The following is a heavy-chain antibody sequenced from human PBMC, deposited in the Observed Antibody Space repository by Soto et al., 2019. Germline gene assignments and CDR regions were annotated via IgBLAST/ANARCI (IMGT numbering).Heavy chain of an antibody. Sequence: GGSLRLSCAASGFTFSSYSMNWVRQAPGKGLEWVSYISSSSSTIYYADSVKGRFTISRDNARNSLYLQMNSLRDEYTAVYYCARDMQWFGELFPLPDDSGQGSLVTVSS. J-gene: IGHJ4*02. V-gene: IGHV3-48*02. D-gene: IGHD3-10*01. CDR3: ARDMQWFGELFPLPDD. CDR1: GFTFSSYS. CDR2: ISSSSSTI.